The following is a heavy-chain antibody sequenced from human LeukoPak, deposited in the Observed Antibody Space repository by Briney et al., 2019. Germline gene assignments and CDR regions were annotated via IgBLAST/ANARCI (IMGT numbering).Heavy chain of an antibody. CDR3: ARDRIGQGFDP. J-gene: IGHJ5*02. Sequence: GGSLRLSCAASGFTFSSYGMHWVRQAPGKGLEWVALVSYDGSNKYYADSAKGRFPISRDNSKNTLYLQMNSLRAEDTAVYYCARDRIGQGFDPWGQGTLVTVSS. CDR2: VSYDGSNK. CDR1: GFTFSSYG. D-gene: IGHD2-21*01. V-gene: IGHV3-30*03.